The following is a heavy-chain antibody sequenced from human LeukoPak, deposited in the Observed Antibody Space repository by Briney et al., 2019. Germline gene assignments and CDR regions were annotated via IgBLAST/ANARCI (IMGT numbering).Heavy chain of an antibody. V-gene: IGHV3-30*18. D-gene: IGHD3-9*01. Sequence: GGSLRLSCAASGFTFSGYGMHRVRQAPGKGLEWVAVISYDGSNKYYADSVKGRFTISRDNSKNTLYLQMNSLRAEDTAVYYCAKQGEYYDILTGYHFLAFFDYWGQGTLVTVSS. CDR2: ISYDGSNK. CDR3: AKQGEYYDILTGYHFLAFFDY. J-gene: IGHJ4*02. CDR1: GFTFSGYG.